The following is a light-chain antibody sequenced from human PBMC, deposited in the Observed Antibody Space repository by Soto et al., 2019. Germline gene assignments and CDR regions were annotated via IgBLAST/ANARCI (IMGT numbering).Light chain of an antibody. V-gene: IGKV1-39*01. CDR1: QTIGRN. J-gene: IGKJ2*01. Sequence: DIQMTQSPSSLSASVGDRVTITCRAGQTIGRNLIWYQQKPGKAPKLLIYAASSLQSGVPSRFSGSGAGTDFTLTISSLQPEDFGTYYCQQSYKTPHTFGQGTKLETK. CDR2: AAS. CDR3: QQSYKTPHT.